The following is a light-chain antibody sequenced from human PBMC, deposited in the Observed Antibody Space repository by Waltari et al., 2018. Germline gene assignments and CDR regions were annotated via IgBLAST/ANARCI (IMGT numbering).Light chain of an antibody. Sequence: DIVMTQSPDSLAMSLGERATINCRSSRSILSSANNKNYLGWYQKKPGQPPKLLFYWESTRQSGVPDRFSASGSGTDFSLTISSLQAEDVAVYYCQEYYTIPPWAFGQGTKVEIK. V-gene: IGKV4-1*01. J-gene: IGKJ1*01. CDR2: WES. CDR3: QEYYTIPPWA. CDR1: RSILSSANNKNY.